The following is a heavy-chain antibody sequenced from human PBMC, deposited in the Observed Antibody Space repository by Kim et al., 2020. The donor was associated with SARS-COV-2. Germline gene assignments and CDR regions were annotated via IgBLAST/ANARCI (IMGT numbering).Heavy chain of an antibody. J-gene: IGHJ4*02. V-gene: IGHV3-23*01. Sequence: TGRFTISRDNSKNTLYLQMNSLRAEDTAVYYCAKSGYCSGGSCYGMDDDYWGQGTLVTVSS. CDR3: AKSGYCSGGSCYGMDDDY. D-gene: IGHD2-15*01.